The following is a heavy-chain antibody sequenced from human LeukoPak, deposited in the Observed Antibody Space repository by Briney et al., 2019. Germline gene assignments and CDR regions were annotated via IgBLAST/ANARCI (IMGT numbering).Heavy chain of an antibody. CDR2: MNPNSGNT. Sequence: GASVKVSCKASGYTFTSYDINWVRQATGQGLEWMGWMNPNSGNTGYAQKFQGRVTITRNTSISTAYMELSSLRSEDTAVYYCARVSQNKYYYDSSGYYPGYWGQGTLVTVSS. CDR3: ARVSQNKYYYDSSGYYPGY. D-gene: IGHD3-22*01. J-gene: IGHJ4*02. CDR1: GYTFTSYD. V-gene: IGHV1-8*03.